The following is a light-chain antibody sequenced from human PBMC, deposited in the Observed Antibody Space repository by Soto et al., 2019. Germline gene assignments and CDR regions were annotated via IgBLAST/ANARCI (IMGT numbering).Light chain of an antibody. V-gene: IGKV1-33*01. CDR3: QQYDNLPLT. J-gene: IGKJ4*01. CDR1: QDISNY. CDR2: DAS. Sequence: DIQMTQSPSSLSASLGDRVTITCQASQDISNYLNWYHQKPGKSPKLLIYDASNLETRVPSRFSGSGSGTDFTFTISSLQPEDIATYYCQQYDNLPLTFGGGTKVEIK.